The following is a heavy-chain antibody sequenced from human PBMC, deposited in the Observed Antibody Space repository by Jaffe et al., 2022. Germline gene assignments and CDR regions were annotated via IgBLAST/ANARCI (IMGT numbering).Heavy chain of an antibody. CDR3: ARRLYYDSSGYPGYYYFDY. D-gene: IGHD3-22*01. V-gene: IGHV1-69*05. Sequence: QVQLVQSGAEVKKPGSSVKVSCKASGGTFSSYAISWVRQAPGQGLEWMGGIIPIFGTANYAQKFQGRVTITTDESTSTAYMELSSLRSEDTAVYYCARRLYYDSSGYPGYYYFDYWGQGTLVTVSS. CDR1: GGTFSSYA. J-gene: IGHJ4*02. CDR2: IIPIFGTA.